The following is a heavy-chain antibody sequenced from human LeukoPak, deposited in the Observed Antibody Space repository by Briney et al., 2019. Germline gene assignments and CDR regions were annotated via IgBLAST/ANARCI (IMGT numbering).Heavy chain of an antibody. V-gene: IGHV4-38-2*02. CDR3: ARYTANTAGYSFDF. CDR2: IHHSGVT. CDR1: GYSISSGYY. D-gene: IGHD3-22*01. Sequence: PSETLSLTCTVSGYSISSGYYWSWSRQPPGKGVEGIATIHHSGVTYYNPSLKSRVTMSVDKSKNQFSLKLGSVTAAGTAVYYCARYTANTAGYSFDFWGQGALVTVSS. J-gene: IGHJ4*02.